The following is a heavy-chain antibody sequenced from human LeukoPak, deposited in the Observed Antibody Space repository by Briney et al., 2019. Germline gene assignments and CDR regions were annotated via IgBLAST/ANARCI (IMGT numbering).Heavy chain of an antibody. CDR3: ARDRQQLADFDY. CDR1: GFTFSSYA. D-gene: IGHD6-13*01. CDR2: ISYDGSNK. Sequence: PGGSLRLSCAASGFTFSSYAMHWVRQAPGKGLEWVAVISYDGSNKYYADSVKGRFTISRDNSKNTLYLQMNSLRAEDTAVYYCARDRQQLADFDYWGQGTLVTVSS. J-gene: IGHJ4*02. V-gene: IGHV3-30*04.